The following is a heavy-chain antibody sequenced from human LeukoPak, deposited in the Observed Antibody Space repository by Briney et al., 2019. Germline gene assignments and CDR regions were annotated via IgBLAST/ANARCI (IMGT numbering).Heavy chain of an antibody. CDR1: GGSISTIPLY. V-gene: IGHV4-39*07. J-gene: IGHJ4*02. D-gene: IGHD6-19*01. CDR2: IFDTGST. Sequence: SETLSLTCTVSGGSISTIPLYWGWIRQPPGRGLEWIGSIFDTGSTYDNPSLKSRVTISVDTSKNQFSLKLSSVTAADTAVYYCARRSSGWYYFDYWGQGTLVTVSS. CDR3: ARRSSGWYYFDY.